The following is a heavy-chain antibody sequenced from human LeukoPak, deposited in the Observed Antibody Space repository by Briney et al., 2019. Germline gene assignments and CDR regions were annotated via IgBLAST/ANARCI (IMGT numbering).Heavy chain of an antibody. CDR2: IRQDANVK. CDR3: ARWADDSGIYYIAS. CDR1: GFTFSNYW. V-gene: IGHV3-7*01. Sequence: GGSLRLSCAGSGFTFSNYWMTWVRQAPGKGLQWVASIRQDANVKYYVDSVKGRFTISRVNAENSLYLQMDSLRAEDTAVYYCARWADDSGIYYIASWGQGSLVSVSS. J-gene: IGHJ4*02. D-gene: IGHD3-10*01.